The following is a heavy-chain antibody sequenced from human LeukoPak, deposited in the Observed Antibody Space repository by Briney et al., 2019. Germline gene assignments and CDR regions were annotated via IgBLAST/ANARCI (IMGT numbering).Heavy chain of an antibody. V-gene: IGHV3-23*01. CDR1: GLTLGSYD. D-gene: IGHD5-18*01. CDR2: ISSSDAST. Sequence: PGGSLRLSCAASGLTLGSYDMSWVRQAPGKGLEWVSIISSSDASTYYADSVTGRFTISTDNAKNTLYLQMNSLRAEDTALYYCAKGSGRGSSSALDYWGQGTLVTVSS. J-gene: IGHJ4*02. CDR3: AKGSGRGSSSALDY.